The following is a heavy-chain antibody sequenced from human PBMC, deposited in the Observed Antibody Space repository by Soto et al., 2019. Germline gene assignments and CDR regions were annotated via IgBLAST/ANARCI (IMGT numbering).Heavy chain of an antibody. Sequence: ASVKVSCKVSGYTLTGLSMHWVRQAPGEGLEWMGGFDPEDGETIYAQNFQGRVTITEDTSTDTAYMELSSLRSEDTAVYYCAIGFSRWPPRAFDFSGQGTLGT. J-gene: IGHJ4*02. V-gene: IGHV1-24*01. CDR3: AIGFSRWPPRAFDF. CDR2: FDPEDGET. D-gene: IGHD6-19*01. CDR1: GYTLTGLS.